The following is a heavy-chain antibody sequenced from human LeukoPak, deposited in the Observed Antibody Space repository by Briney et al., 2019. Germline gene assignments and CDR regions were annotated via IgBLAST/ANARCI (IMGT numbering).Heavy chain of an antibody. CDR1: GGSISSGGYS. J-gene: IGHJ4*02. Sequence: SETLSLTCAVSGGSISSGGYSWSWIRQPPGKGLEWIGYIYHSGSTNYNPSLKSRVTISVDTSKNQFSLKLSSVTAADTAVYYCARGTGGRADYWGQGTLVTVSS. D-gene: IGHD1-26*01. CDR2: IYHSGST. V-gene: IGHV4-30-2*01. CDR3: ARGTGGRADY.